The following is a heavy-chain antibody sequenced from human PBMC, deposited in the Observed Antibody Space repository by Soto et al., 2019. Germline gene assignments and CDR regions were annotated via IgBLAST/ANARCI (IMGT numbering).Heavy chain of an antibody. CDR3: ARGREYSNGFYY. J-gene: IGHJ4*02. V-gene: IGHV4-59*01. CDR2: IYYSGST. D-gene: IGHD5-18*01. CDR1: GGSISSYY. Sequence: SSETLSLTCTVSGGSISSYYWSWIRQPPGKGLEWIGYIYYSGSTNYNPSLKSRVTISVDTSKNQFSLKLSSVTAADTAVYYCARGREYSNGFYYWGQGTLVTVSS.